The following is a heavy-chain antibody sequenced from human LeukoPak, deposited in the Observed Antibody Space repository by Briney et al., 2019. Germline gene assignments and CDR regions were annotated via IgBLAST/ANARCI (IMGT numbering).Heavy chain of an antibody. J-gene: IGHJ4*02. CDR2: ISAYNGNT. CDR3: ARGATVTTRWGGAVASNFDY. V-gene: IGHV1-18*01. D-gene: IGHD4-17*01. Sequence: ASVKVSCKASGYTFTSYGISWVRQAPGQGLEWMGWISAYNGNTNYAQKLQGRVTMTTDTSTSTAYMELRSLRSDDTAVYYCARGATVTTRWGGAVASNFDYWGQGTLVTVSS. CDR1: GYTFTSYG.